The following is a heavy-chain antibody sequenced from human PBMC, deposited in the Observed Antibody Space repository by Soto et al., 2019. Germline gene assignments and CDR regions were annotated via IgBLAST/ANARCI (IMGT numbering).Heavy chain of an antibody. CDR1: GFTFSSYG. V-gene: IGHV3-33*01. Sequence: QVQLVESGGGVVQPGRSLRPSCAASGFTFSSYGMHWVRQAPGKGLEWVAVIWYDGSNKYYADSVKGRFTISRDNSKNTLYLQMNSLRAEDTAVYYCARSPITAMVERLDYWGQGTLVTVSS. CDR2: IWYDGSNK. CDR3: ARSPITAMVERLDY. J-gene: IGHJ4*02. D-gene: IGHD5-18*01.